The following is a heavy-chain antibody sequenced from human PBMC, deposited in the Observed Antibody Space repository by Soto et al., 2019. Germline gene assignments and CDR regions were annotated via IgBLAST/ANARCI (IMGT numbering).Heavy chain of an antibody. D-gene: IGHD4-17*01. CDR1: CDTFSSYA. Sequence: ASVQVYFNASCDTFSSYASSWVRQENGQGLEWMGGIIPIFGTANYAQKFQGRVTITADESTSTAYMELSSLRSEDTAVYYCARDLDYGEYVEDYYGMDVWGQGTTVTVSS. CDR3: ARDLDYGEYVEDYYGMDV. CDR2: IIPIFGTA. V-gene: IGHV1-69*13. J-gene: IGHJ6*02.